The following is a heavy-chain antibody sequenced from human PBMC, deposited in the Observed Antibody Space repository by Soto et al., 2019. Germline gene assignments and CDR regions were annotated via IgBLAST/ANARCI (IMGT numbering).Heavy chain of an antibody. J-gene: IGHJ4*02. CDR1: GGSISRTTDY. V-gene: IGHV4-39*01. Sequence: SETLSLTCIVSGGSISRTTDYWGWIRQPPGKGLEWIGNIYYSGNTFYNPSLQSRVTISVDTSKNQFSLKLTSATAADTAAYYCARRVTRPERFDYWGQGALVTVSS. D-gene: IGHD4-4*01. CDR3: ARRVTRPERFDY. CDR2: IYYSGNT.